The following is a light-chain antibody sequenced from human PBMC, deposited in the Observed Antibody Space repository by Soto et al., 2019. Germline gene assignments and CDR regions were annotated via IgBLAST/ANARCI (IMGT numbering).Light chain of an antibody. Sequence: DIEMTQSPSSLSASVGDRVTITCRASQSISFYLNWYQQKPGKAPKLLIYTASNVQSGVPSRISGSGSGTEFTLTITSLQPEDFATYYCQQSYSMPRTFGQGTTVDI. V-gene: IGKV1-39*01. CDR3: QQSYSMPRT. CDR1: QSISFY. J-gene: IGKJ1*01. CDR2: TAS.